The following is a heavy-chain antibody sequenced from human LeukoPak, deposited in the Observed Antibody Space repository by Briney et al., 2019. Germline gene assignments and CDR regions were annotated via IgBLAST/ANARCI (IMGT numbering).Heavy chain of an antibody. CDR1: GYTFTGYY. D-gene: IGHD1-14*01. J-gene: IGHJ5*02. Sequence: ASVKVSCKASGYTFTGYYMHWVRQAPGQGLEWMGWINPDSGGTKYAQKSQDRVTMTSDTSISTAYMELSRLRSDDTAVYYCARDHLLFRQPPNWFDPWGQGTLVTVSS. CDR3: ARDHLLFRQPPNWFDP. V-gene: IGHV1-2*02. CDR2: INPDSGGT.